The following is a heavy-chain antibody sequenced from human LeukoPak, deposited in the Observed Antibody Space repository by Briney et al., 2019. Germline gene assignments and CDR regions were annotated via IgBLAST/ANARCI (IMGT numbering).Heavy chain of an antibody. CDR2: ISSSGSTI. CDR1: GFTFSSYE. J-gene: IGHJ3*02. Sequence: GGSLRLSCAASGFTFSSYEMNWVRQAPGKGLEWVSYISSSGSTIYYADSVKGRFTISRDNAKNSLYLQMNSLRAEDTAVYYCARDLSSGSYPAFDIWGQGTMVTVSS. V-gene: IGHV3-48*03. D-gene: IGHD1-26*01. CDR3: ARDLSSGSYPAFDI.